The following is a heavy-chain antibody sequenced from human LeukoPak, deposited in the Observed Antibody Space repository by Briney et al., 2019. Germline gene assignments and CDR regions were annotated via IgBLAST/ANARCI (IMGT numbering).Heavy chain of an antibody. J-gene: IGHJ3*02. Sequence: ASVKVSCKASGYTFTSYGISWVRQAPGQGLEWMGWINPNSGGTNYAQKFQGRVTMTRDTSISTAYMELSRLRSDDTAVYYCARVLHVNYAAFDIWGQGTMVTVSS. CDR2: INPNSGGT. CDR3: ARVLHVNYAAFDI. V-gene: IGHV1-2*02. D-gene: IGHD4-11*01. CDR1: GYTFTSYG.